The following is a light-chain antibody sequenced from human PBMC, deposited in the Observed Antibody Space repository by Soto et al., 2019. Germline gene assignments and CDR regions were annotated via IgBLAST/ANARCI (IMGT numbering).Light chain of an antibody. V-gene: IGKV3-15*01. CDR2: GAS. CDR3: QQYNNWLYT. J-gene: IGKJ2*01. Sequence: EIVLTQSPGTLSLSPGERATLSCRASQSVSSSYLAWYQQKPGQAPRLLIYGASTRATGIPARFSGSGSGTEFTLTITSLQSEDFAIYYCQQYNNWLYTFGQGTKVDIK. CDR1: QSVSSS.